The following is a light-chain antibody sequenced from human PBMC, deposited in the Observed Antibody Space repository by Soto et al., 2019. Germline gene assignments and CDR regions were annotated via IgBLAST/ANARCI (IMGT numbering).Light chain of an antibody. CDR2: TAS. Sequence: DIQVTQSPSSVSASVGDRVTITCRASQDIAGFLAWYQHKPGRAPELLIRTASSLQSGVPSRFSGSGSGTEFTLTISSLQPDDFATYYCQHYNSYSEAFGQGTKVDIK. J-gene: IGKJ1*01. CDR1: QDIAGF. V-gene: IGKV1D-16*01. CDR3: QHYNSYSEA.